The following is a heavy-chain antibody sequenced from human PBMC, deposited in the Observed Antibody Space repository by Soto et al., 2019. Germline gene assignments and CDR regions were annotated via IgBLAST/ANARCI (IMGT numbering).Heavy chain of an antibody. V-gene: IGHV3-33*01. CDR2: IWYDGSNK. CDR1: GFTFSSYG. J-gene: IGHJ4*02. CDR3: ATYCLVVPLLVIDY. D-gene: IGHD2-15*01. Sequence: QVQLVESGGGVVQPGRSLRLSCAASGFTFSSYGMHWVRQAPGKGLEWVAVIWYDGSNKYYADSVKGRFTIYRDKSKNTLYLQMNSLRAEDTAVSYCATYCLVVPLLVIDYWGQGTLITVSS.